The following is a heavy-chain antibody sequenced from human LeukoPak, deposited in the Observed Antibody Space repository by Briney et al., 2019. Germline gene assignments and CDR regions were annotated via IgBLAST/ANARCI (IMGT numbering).Heavy chain of an antibody. CDR2: IYHSGST. Sequence: PSETLSLTCTVSGYSISSVYYWCWLRQPPGKGLEWIGSIYHSGSTYYNPSLKSRVTISVDTSKNQFSLKLSSVTAADTAVYYCARGNYGVYFDYWGQGTLVTVSS. CDR3: ARGNYGVYFDY. D-gene: IGHD1-7*01. V-gene: IGHV4-38-2*02. CDR1: GYSISSVYY. J-gene: IGHJ4*02.